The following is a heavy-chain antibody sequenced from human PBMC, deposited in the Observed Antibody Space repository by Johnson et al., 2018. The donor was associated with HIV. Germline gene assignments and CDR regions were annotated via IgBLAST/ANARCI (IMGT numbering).Heavy chain of an antibody. J-gene: IGHJ3*02. CDR3: AKCIWGSSLIDAFDI. D-gene: IGHD6-13*01. Sequence: VQLVESGGGVVQPGRSLRLSCAASGFIFSTYGIHWVRQAPGKGLEWVAGMWYDGSNKDYADSVKGRFTISRDNSKNTLYLQMNSLRAEDTAVYYCAKCIWGSSLIDAFDIWGQGTRVTVSS. CDR1: GFIFSTYG. CDR2: MWYDGSNK. V-gene: IGHV3-33*06.